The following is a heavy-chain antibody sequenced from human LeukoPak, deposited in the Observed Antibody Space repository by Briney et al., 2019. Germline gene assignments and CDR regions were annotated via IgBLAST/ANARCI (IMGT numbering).Heavy chain of an antibody. Sequence: GSLXLSCAASGFTFSTYWMSWVRQAPGKGLEGVANIKEDGSEKYYVDSVKGRFTISRDNAKNSLYLQMNTLRAEDTAVYYCARDPRSKGGDWGDFDYWGQGTLVTVSS. CDR3: ARDPRSKGGDWGDFDY. CDR1: GFTFSTYW. CDR2: IKEDGSEK. V-gene: IGHV3-7*01. J-gene: IGHJ4*02. D-gene: IGHD2-21*02.